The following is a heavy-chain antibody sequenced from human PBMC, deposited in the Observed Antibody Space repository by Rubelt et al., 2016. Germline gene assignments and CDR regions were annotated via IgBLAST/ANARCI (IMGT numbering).Heavy chain of an antibody. V-gene: IGHV3-7*01. D-gene: IGHD3-16*01. CDR2: IKQDERDR. Sequence: EVQLVESGGGLEQPGRSLRLSCAASGFTFDDFAMHWVGQAPGKGLEWVANIKQDERDRYFVYSVKSRFTISRENAKNSVYLQMDSLRADDTAIYVCMSGAGYWGQGTLVTVSS. CDR3: MSGAGY. J-gene: IGHJ4*02. CDR1: GFTFDDFA.